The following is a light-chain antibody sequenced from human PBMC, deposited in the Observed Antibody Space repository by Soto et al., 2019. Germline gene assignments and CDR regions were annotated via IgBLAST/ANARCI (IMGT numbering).Light chain of an antibody. V-gene: IGKV1-9*01. Sequence: DIQLTQSPSFLSASVGDRVTITCRASQGINNYLGWYQQKPGKAPNLLIYGASTLQSGVPSRFSGSGSGTEFTLTISSLQPEDFATYYCQQLNSYPVTFGQGTRLEIK. CDR1: QGINNY. CDR3: QQLNSYPVT. J-gene: IGKJ5*01. CDR2: GAS.